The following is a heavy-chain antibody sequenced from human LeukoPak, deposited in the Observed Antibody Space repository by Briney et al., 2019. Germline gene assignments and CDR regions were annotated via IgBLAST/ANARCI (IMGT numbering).Heavy chain of an antibody. CDR1: GFTFSDYY. CDR2: ISSSGSTI. Sequence: GGSLRRYRAAPGFTFSDYYMSWIRQAPGQGLEWVSYISSSGSTIYYADSVKGRSTISRDNAKNSLYLQMNSLRAEETAVYYCARDERYSSSPDFDYWGQGTLVTVSS. D-gene: IGHD6-13*01. V-gene: IGHV3-11*04. CDR3: ARDERYSSSPDFDY. J-gene: IGHJ4*02.